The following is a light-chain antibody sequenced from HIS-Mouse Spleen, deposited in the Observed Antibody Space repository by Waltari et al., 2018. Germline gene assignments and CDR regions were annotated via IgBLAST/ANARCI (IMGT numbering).Light chain of an antibody. CDR2: ADS. J-gene: IGLJ2*01. V-gene: IGLV3-10*01. CDR3: YSTDSSGNHRV. CDR1: ALPKKY. Sequence: SYELTQPPSVSVSPGQTARITCSGEALPKKYANWYQQKSGQAPVLVTFADSKRPSGTPERFSGSSSGTMANLTISGAQVEDEADYYCYSTDSSGNHRVFGGGTKLTVL.